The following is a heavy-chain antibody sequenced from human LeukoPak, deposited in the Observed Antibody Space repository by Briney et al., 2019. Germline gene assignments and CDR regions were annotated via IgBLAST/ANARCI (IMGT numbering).Heavy chain of an antibody. V-gene: IGHV3-30*02. Sequence: PGGSLRLSCEPHGFTFSNYGMHWVRQPPGKGLEWVAFISYGETEKQYADSVKGRFTISRDDSKNTPFLQMNSLRDEDTAIYYCAKVHGWGRQLGYYFDYWGQGTLVTVSS. CDR2: ISYGETEK. D-gene: IGHD2-15*01. CDR1: GFTFSNYG. J-gene: IGHJ4*02. CDR3: AKVHGWGRQLGYYFDY.